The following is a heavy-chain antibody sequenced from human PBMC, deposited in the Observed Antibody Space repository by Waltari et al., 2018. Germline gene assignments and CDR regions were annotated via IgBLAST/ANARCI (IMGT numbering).Heavy chain of an antibody. CDR1: GFTFSSYA. V-gene: IGHV3-30-3*01. CDR3: ARVFGDYSPYDY. Sequence: QVQLVASGGGVVQPGRSLRLSCAASGFTFSSYAMHWVRQAPGKGLEWVAVISYDGSNKYYADSVKGRFTISRDNSKNTLYLQMNSLRAEDTAVYYCARVFGDYSPYDYWGQGTLVTVSS. CDR2: ISYDGSNK. D-gene: IGHD4-17*01. J-gene: IGHJ4*02.